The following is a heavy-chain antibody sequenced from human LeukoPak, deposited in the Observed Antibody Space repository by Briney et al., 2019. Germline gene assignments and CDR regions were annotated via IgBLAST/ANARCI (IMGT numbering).Heavy chain of an antibody. CDR2: INHSGGT. D-gene: IGHD3-16*02. CDR1: GGSISSYY. CDR3: ARVKHYIWGSYRYVWFDP. V-gene: IGHV4-34*01. J-gene: IGHJ5*02. Sequence: SETLSLTCTVSGGSISSYYWSWIRQPPGKGLEWIGEINHSGGTNYNPSLKSRVTISVDTSKNQFSLKLSSVTAADTAVYYCARVKHYIWGSYRYVWFDPWGQGTLVTVSS.